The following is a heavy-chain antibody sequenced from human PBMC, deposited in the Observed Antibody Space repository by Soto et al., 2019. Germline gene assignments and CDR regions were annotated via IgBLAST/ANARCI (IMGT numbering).Heavy chain of an antibody. J-gene: IGHJ6*02. Sequence: QVQLQGSDPGLVKPSETLSLTCTVSGGSVTSYYWSWIRQPAGKGLDWIGRIYTSGNTDYNPSLKSRVTMSIDTSKNQFSLKLNSVTAADTAVYYCARDGVGPHGMDVWGQGTTVTVSS. CDR1: GGSVTSYY. V-gene: IGHV4-4*07. CDR2: IYTSGNT. CDR3: ARDGVGPHGMDV. D-gene: IGHD2-8*01.